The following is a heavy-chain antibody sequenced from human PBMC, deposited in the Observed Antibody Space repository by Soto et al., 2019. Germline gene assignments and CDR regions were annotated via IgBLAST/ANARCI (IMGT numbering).Heavy chain of an antibody. Sequence: GALRLSCFASGFHFGTYALHCVRQATGKGLQWVALISYEGSNTYYADSVKGRFTDSRDNSKNTLYLQMNSLRPEDTGVYYCARVTPGNNLYYFSGMDVWGQGTSVNVS. CDR2: ISYEGSNT. CDR1: GFHFGTYA. V-gene: IGHV3-30-3*01. J-gene: IGHJ6*02. CDR3: ARVTPGNNLYYFSGMDV. D-gene: IGHD1-1*01.